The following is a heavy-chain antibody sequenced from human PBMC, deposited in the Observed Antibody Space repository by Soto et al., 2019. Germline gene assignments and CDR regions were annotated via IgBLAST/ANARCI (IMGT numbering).Heavy chain of an antibody. CDR2: TSIGGNT. D-gene: IGHD3-10*01. V-gene: IGHV3-23*01. J-gene: IGHJ5*02. CDR3: AKDLRPGLVVPTKSGFDP. CDR1: GFPFNTYA. Sequence: PGVSLRLSCEASGFPFNTYAMTWFRQLPGMGLEWVSTTSIGGNTDFAESVRGRFSVSRDNSKNTLYLQMTNLRAEDAAIYFCAKDLRPGLVVPTKSGFDPWGQGTRVNVSS.